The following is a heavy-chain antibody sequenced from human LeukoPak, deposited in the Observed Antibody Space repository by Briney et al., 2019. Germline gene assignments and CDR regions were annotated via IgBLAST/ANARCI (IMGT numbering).Heavy chain of an antibody. J-gene: IGHJ3*02. CDR2: INPSGGST. V-gene: IGHV1-46*03. Sequence: GASVKVSCKASGYSFTSYYMHWVRQAPGQGLEWMGIINPSGGSTSYAQKFQGRVTMTRDTSTSTVYMELSSLRSEDTAVYYCALGYCTNGACYGTSPDAFDIWGQGTMVTVSS. CDR1: GYSFTSYY. D-gene: IGHD2-8*01. CDR3: ALGYCTNGACYGTSPDAFDI.